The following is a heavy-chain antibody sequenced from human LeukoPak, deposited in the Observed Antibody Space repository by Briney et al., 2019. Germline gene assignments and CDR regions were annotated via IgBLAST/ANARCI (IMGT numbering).Heavy chain of an antibody. D-gene: IGHD2-2*01. Sequence: SETLSLTCTVSADSINDYYCTWIRHLPRNRLEWIGYIYYSGTTTYNPSLRSRVTISLETSKNQLSLKLSSVTAADTAVYYCARRFCSSAGCHRTFNYFDPWGQGTLVTVSS. CDR3: ARRFCSSAGCHRTFNYFDP. V-gene: IGHV4-59*01. J-gene: IGHJ5*02. CDR1: ADSINDYY. CDR2: IYYSGTT.